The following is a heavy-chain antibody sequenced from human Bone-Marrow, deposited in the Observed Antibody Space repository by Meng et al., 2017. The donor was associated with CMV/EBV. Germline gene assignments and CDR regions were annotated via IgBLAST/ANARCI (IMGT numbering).Heavy chain of an antibody. CDR1: GGSISSYY. CDR2: IYYSGST. D-gene: IGHD3-10*01. J-gene: IGHJ4*02. V-gene: IGHV4-59*01. Sequence: SEPLSLTCTVSGGSISSYYWSWIRQPPGKGLEWIGYIYYSGSTNYNPSLKSRVTISVDTSKNQFYLKLSSVTAADTAVYYCARYRGYYGSGSFRLDYWGQGTLVTVSS. CDR3: ARYRGYYGSGSFRLDY.